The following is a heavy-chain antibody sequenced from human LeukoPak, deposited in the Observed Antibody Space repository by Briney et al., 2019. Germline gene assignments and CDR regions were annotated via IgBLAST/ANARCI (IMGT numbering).Heavy chain of an antibody. V-gene: IGHV3-33*01. CDR3: ARDSLYFYRMDV. CDR1: GFTFSSYG. J-gene: IGHJ6*02. Sequence: PGGSLRLSCAASGFTFSSYGMHWVRQAPGKGLEWVAVIWYDGSNKYYADSVKGRFTISRDNSKNTLYLQMNSLRAEDTAVYYCARDSLYFYRMDVWRQGTTVTVSS. CDR2: IWYDGSNK.